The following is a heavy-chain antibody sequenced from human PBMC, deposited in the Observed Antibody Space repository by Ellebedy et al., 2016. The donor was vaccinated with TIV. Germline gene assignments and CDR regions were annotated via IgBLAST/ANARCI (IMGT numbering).Heavy chain of an antibody. Sequence: PGGSLRLSCVASGFTFSSCAMHWVRQAPGKGLEWVTLISYDGSMTFYADSVKGRFTISRDNSKNTLYLQMDSLTAEDTAVYYCAKDTGGRTIFNWFDPWGQGTLVMVSS. CDR1: GFTFSSCA. CDR2: ISYDGSMT. CDR3: AKDTGGRTIFNWFDP. D-gene: IGHD2-8*02. J-gene: IGHJ5*02. V-gene: IGHV3-30-3*01.